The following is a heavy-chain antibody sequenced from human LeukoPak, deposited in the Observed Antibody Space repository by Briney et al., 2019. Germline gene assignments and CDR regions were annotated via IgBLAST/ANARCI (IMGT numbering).Heavy chain of an antibody. CDR2: ISAYNSNT. CDR3: ARVSTNSRVAGYDPQWYFDL. CDR1: GYTFTNYG. D-gene: IGHD5-12*01. Sequence: ASVKVSCKASGYTFTNYGFSWVRQAPGQGLEWMGWISAYNSNTNYLQKFQGRVTMTTDTSTNTVYMELRSLRSDDTAVYYCARVSTNSRVAGYDPQWYFDLWGRGTPVTAS. J-gene: IGHJ2*01. V-gene: IGHV1-18*04.